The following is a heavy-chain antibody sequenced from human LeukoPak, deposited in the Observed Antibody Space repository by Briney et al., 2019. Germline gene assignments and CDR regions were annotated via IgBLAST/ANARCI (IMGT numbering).Heavy chain of an antibody. D-gene: IGHD3-22*01. J-gene: IGHJ5*02. CDR3: AKDRADSSGYYYFHYNRFDP. CDR2: ISGSGGST. Sequence: GGSLRLSCAASGFTFSSYAMSWVRQAPGKGLEWVSAISGSGGSTYYADSVKGRFTISRDNSKKTLYLQMNSLRAEDTAVYYCAKDRADSSGYYYFHYNRFDPWGQGTLVTVSS. CDR1: GFTFSSYA. V-gene: IGHV3-23*01.